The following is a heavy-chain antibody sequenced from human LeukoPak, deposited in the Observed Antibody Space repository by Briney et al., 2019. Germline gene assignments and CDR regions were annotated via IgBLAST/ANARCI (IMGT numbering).Heavy chain of an antibody. J-gene: IGHJ4*02. CDR3: ARGRASIAAAGTVDY. V-gene: IGHV4-34*01. CDR2: INHSGGT. Sequence: PSETLSLTCAVYGGSFSGYYWSWIRQPPGKGLEWIGEINHSGGTNYNPSLKSRVTISVDTSKNQFSLKLSSVTAADTAVYYCARGRASIAAAGTVDYWGQGTLVTVSS. D-gene: IGHD6-13*01. CDR1: GGSFSGYY.